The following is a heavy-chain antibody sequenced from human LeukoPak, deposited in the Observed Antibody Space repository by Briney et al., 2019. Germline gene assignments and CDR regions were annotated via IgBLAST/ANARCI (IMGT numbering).Heavy chain of an antibody. CDR1: GYTFTGYY. V-gene: IGHV1-2*02. CDR2: INPNSGGT. D-gene: IGHD6-19*01. Sequence: ASVKVSCKASGYTFTGYYVHWVRQAPGQGLEWMGWINPNSGGTSYAQKFQGRVTMTTDTSIGTAYMELSSLSSDDTAVYYCARDVTAVATPYWGQGTLVTVSS. J-gene: IGHJ4*02. CDR3: ARDVTAVATPY.